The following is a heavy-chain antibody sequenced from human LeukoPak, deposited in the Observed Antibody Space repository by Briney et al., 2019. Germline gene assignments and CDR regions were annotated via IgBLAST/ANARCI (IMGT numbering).Heavy chain of an antibody. Sequence: GGSLRLSCAASGFSFSSYAMSWVRQAPGKGLEWVSGISAGGATTYYADSVKGRFTMSRDNSKKTLYLQMNSLRAEDTAVYYCAKGKVNHDGAFDFWGQGTMVTVSS. D-gene: IGHD1-14*01. CDR3: AKGKVNHDGAFDF. CDR1: GFSFSSYA. CDR2: ISAGGATT. V-gene: IGHV3-23*01. J-gene: IGHJ3*01.